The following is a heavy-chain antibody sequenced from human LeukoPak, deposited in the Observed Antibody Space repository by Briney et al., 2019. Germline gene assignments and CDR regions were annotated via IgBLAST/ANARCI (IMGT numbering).Heavy chain of an antibody. CDR3: ARARGLRYFAYFDI. D-gene: IGHD3-9*01. CDR1: GFTFSSYE. CDR2: ISSSSSYI. J-gene: IGHJ3*02. V-gene: IGHV3-21*05. Sequence: NPGGSLRLSCAASGFTFSSYEMNWVRQAPGKGLEWVSYISSSSSYIYYADSVKGRFTISRDNAKNSLYLQMNSLRAEDTAVYYCARARGLRYFAYFDIWGQGTMVTVSS.